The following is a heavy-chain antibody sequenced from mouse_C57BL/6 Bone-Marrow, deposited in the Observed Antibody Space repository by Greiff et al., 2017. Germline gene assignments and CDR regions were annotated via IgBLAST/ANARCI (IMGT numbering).Heavy chain of an antibody. Sequence: EVKVVESGGGLVKPGGSLKLSCAASGFTFSSYALSWVRQTPEKRLEWVATISDGGSYTYYPDNVKGRFTISRDNAKNNLYLQMSHLKSEDTAMYYCAIMVTTVYYAMDYWGQGTSVTVSS. CDR3: AIMVTTVYYAMDY. CDR1: GFTFSSYA. J-gene: IGHJ4*01. D-gene: IGHD2-2*01. CDR2: ISDGGSYT. V-gene: IGHV5-4*03.